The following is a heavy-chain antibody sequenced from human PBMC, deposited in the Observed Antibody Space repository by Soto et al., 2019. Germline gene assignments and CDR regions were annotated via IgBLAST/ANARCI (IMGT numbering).Heavy chain of an antibody. J-gene: IGHJ6*03. Sequence: ASVKVSCKASGYTFTRYDINWVRQATGQGLEWMGWMNPNSGNTGYAQKFQGRVTMTTNTSISTAYMELRSLSSDDTSVYYCARAYRGYDSSHYMDVWGKGTTVTVSS. CDR3: ARAYRGYDSSHYMDV. V-gene: IGHV1-8*01. CDR2: MNPNSGNT. D-gene: IGHD5-12*01. CDR1: GYTFTRYD.